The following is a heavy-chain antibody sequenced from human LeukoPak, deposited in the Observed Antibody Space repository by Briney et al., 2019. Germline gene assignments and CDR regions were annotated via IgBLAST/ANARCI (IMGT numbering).Heavy chain of an antibody. CDR1: GFTVSSNY. Sequence: GGSLRLSCAASGFTVSSNYMSWVRQAPGKGLEWVSVIYSGGSTYYADSVKGRFTISRDNSKNMLYLQMNSLRAEDTAVYYCAREEDSSGYDYWGQGTLVTVSS. V-gene: IGHV3-66*01. D-gene: IGHD3-22*01. CDR3: AREEDSSGYDY. J-gene: IGHJ4*02. CDR2: IYSGGST.